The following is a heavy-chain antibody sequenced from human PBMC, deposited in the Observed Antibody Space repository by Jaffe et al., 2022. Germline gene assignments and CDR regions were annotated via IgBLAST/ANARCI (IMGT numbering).Heavy chain of an antibody. V-gene: IGHV3-23*01. CDR2: ISGSGGST. D-gene: IGHD6-13*01. Sequence: EVQLLESGGGLVQPGGSLRLSCAASGFTFSSYAMSWVRQAPGKGLEWVSAISGSGGSTYYADSVKGRFTISRDNSKNTLYLQMNSLRAEDTAVYYCAKVLSRDSSSWPYYYYYYYMDVWGKGTTVTVSS. J-gene: IGHJ6*03. CDR3: AKVLSRDSSSWPYYYYYYYMDV. CDR1: GFTFSSYA.